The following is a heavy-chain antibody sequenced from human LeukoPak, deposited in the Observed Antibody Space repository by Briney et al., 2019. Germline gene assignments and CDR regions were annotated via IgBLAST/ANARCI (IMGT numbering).Heavy chain of an antibody. D-gene: IGHD3-10*01. CDR1: GFTFSNYE. CDR2: INYSGST. J-gene: IGHJ4*02. CDR3: ARYVVYGSGKYYFDY. Sequence: GSLRLSCATSGFTFSNYEMNWVRQPPGKGLEWIASINYSGSTYYNPSLKSRVTISVDTSENQFSLKLSSVTAADTAVYYCARYVVYGSGKYYFDYWGQGTLVTVSS. V-gene: IGHV4-39*01.